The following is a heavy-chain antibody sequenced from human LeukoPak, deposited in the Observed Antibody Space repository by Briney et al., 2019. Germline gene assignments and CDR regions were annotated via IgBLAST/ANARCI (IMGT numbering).Heavy chain of an antibody. CDR1: GYSFTSYW. CDR3: ARGRGIAVAGRADFQH. CDR2: IYPGDSDT. V-gene: IGHV5-51*01. J-gene: IGHJ1*01. D-gene: IGHD6-19*01. Sequence: GESLKISCKGSGYSFTSYWIGWVRQMPGKGLEWMGIIYPGDSDTRYSPSFQGQVTISADKSISTAYLQWSSLKASDTAMYYCARGRGIAVAGRADFQHWGQGTLVTVSS.